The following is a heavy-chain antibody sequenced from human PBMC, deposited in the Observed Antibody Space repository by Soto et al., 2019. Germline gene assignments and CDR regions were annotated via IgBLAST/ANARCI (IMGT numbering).Heavy chain of an antibody. J-gene: IGHJ4*02. D-gene: IGHD3-22*01. CDR3: ARTDSSGYYFVY. CDR2: IYASGST. Sequence: PSETLSLTCTVSGGSISSSYWSWIRQPPGKGLEWIGYIYASGSTYYNPSLQSRLTISVDTSKNQFSLNLSSVTAADTAVYYCARTDSSGYYFVYWGQGTLVTVSS. CDR1: GGSISSSY. V-gene: IGHV4-59*12.